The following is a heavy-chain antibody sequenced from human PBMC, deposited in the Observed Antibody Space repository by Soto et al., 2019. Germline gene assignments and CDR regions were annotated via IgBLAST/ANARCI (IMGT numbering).Heavy chain of an antibody. Sequence: QVHLVQSGAEVKKPGASVKVSCQGSGYAFTTYGITWVRQAPGQGLEWMGWISAHNGNTNYAQKLQGRVTVTRDTSTTTAYMELRSLSYDDAAVYYCARGRYGDSWGQGALVTVSS. CDR1: GYAFTTYG. CDR2: ISAHNGNT. D-gene: IGHD1-1*01. J-gene: IGHJ4*02. CDR3: ARGRYGDS. V-gene: IGHV1-18*01.